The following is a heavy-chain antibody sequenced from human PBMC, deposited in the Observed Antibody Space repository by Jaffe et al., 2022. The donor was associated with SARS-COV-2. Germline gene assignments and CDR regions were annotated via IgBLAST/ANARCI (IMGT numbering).Heavy chain of an antibody. CDR3: ARTRVTSHLTPRRERVYYYGMDV. D-gene: IGHD1-26*01. V-gene: IGHV3-74*01. Sequence: EVQLVESGGGLVQPGGSLRLSCAASGFTFSSYWMHWVRQAPGKGLVWVSRINSDGSSTSYADSVKGRFTISRDNAKNTLYLQMNSLRAEDTAVYYCARTRVTSHLTPRRERVYYYGMDVWGQGTTVTVSS. CDR1: GFTFSSYW. CDR2: INSDGSST. J-gene: IGHJ6*02.